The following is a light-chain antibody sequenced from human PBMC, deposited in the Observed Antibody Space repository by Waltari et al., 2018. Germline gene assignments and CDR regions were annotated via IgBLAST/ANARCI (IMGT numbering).Light chain of an antibody. CDR3: NSYTCSITYV. CDR1: SSDVGGYNY. V-gene: IGLV2-14*03. Sequence: QSALTQPASVSGSPGQSITISCTGTSSDVGGYNYVSWLQQHPGKGPKLIIYDVNNRPSGVSIRFSVVRSGYMAFLTFSVLQSEVDADYYCNSYTCSITYVFGSVTKFT. J-gene: IGLJ1*01. CDR2: DVN.